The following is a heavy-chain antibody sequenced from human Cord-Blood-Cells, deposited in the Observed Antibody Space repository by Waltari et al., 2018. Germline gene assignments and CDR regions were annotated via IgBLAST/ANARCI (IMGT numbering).Heavy chain of an antibody. D-gene: IGHD3-10*01. CDR1: GFTFSSYG. CDR3: AKEFDGHTRGDY. Sequence: QVQLVESGGGVVQPGRSLRLSCAASGFTFSSYGMHWVRQAPGKGLEWVAVISYDGSNKYDADSVKGRFTISRDKSKNTRYLQRNSLRAEDTAVYYCAKEFDGHTRGDYWGQGTLVTVSS. J-gene: IGHJ4*02. V-gene: IGHV3-30*18. CDR2: ISYDGSNK.